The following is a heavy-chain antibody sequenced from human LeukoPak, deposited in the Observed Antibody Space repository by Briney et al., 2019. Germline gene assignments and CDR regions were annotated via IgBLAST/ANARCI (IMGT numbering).Heavy chain of an antibody. V-gene: IGHV1-8*01. D-gene: IGHD3-10*01. CDR2: MNPNSGNT. CDR1: GYTVTSYD. CDR3: ARGQAGAFVI. J-gene: IGHJ3*02. Sequence: ASVKLSCKASGYTVTSYDINWVRQATGQGLEWMGWMNPNSGNTGYAQKFQGRVTITRNTSISTAYMELSSLRSEDTAVYYCARGQAGAFVIWGREAMVTVSS.